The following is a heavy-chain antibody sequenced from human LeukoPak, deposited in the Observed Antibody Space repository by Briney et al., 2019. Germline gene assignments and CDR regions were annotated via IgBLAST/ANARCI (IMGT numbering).Heavy chain of an antibody. V-gene: IGHV3-48*03. CDR1: GFTFSSYE. Sequence: GGSLRLSCAASGFTFSSYEMNWVRQAPGKGLEWASYISTSSSTIYYADSVKGRFTISRDNAKNSLYLQMNSLRAEDTAVYYCARGTGYCLDPWGQGTLVTVSS. D-gene: IGHD2-2*03. CDR2: ISTSSSTI. CDR3: ARGTGYCLDP. J-gene: IGHJ5*02.